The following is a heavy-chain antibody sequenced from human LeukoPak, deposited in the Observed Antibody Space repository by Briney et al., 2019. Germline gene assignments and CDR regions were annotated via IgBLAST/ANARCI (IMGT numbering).Heavy chain of an antibody. CDR1: GFTFDDYA. CDR3: AKDVTYSNSHTFAV. V-gene: IGHV3-9*01. D-gene: IGHD4-11*01. J-gene: IGHJ3*01. CDR2: ISWNSGGM. Sequence: GGSLRLSCAASGFTFDDYAMHWVRQAPGKGLEWVSGISWNSGGMGYADSVEGRFTISRDNAKNSLYLLMNTLRAEDTVLYYCAKDVTYSNSHTFAVWGQGTMVTVSS.